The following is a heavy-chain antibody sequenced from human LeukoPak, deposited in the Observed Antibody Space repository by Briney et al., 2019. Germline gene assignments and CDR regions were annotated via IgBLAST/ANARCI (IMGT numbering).Heavy chain of an antibody. CDR1: GGSVSRGSDY. J-gene: IGHJ1*01. Sequence: SETLSLTCTVSGGSVSRGSDYWSWIRQPAGKGLEWIGRIYTSGSTNYNPSLKSRVTISIDTSKNQFSLKLRSVTAADTAMYYCARGAEKIVAAMSRWGQGTLVTVSS. CDR2: IYTSGST. D-gene: IGHD5-12*01. V-gene: IGHV4-61*02. CDR3: ARGAEKIVAAMSR.